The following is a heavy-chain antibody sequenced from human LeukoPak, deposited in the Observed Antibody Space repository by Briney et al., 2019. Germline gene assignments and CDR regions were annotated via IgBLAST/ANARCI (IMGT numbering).Heavy chain of an antibody. V-gene: IGHV4-34*01. CDR1: GGSFSGYY. Sequence: SETLSLTCAVNGGSFSGYYWSWIRQPPGKGLEWIGEINHSGSTDYNPSLKSRATMSVDTSKNQFSLKLSSVTAADTAVYYCARGTGGYQLLLYYWGQGTLVTVSS. J-gene: IGHJ4*02. D-gene: IGHD2-2*01. CDR2: INHSGST. CDR3: ARGTGGYQLLLYY.